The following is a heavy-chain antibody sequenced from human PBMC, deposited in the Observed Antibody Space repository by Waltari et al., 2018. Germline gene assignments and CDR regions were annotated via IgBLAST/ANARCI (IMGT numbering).Heavy chain of an antibody. CDR3: ARPGEGPSSH. CDR2: IYSAGRT. Sequence: EVQLVEYGGGLIQSGGSLRLSCAASGIIVSANYMYWVRQAPGKGPQLVSVIYSAGRTYYADSVKGRFTISRDNTKNTVYLQMNNLKTEDTAVYYCARPGEGPSSHWGQGTLVTVSS. CDR1: GIIVSANY. D-gene: IGHD4-17*01. V-gene: IGHV3-53*01. J-gene: IGHJ4*02.